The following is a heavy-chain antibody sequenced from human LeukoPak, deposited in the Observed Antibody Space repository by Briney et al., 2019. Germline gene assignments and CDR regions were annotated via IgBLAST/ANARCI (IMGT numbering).Heavy chain of an antibody. CDR2: ISSSSSTI. Sequence: PGGSLRLSCAASGFTFSSYSMNWVRQAPGKGLEWVSYISSSSSTIYHADSVKGRFTISRDNAKNSLYLQMNSLRGEDTAVYYCARKPVGYGSGSYYIGYWGQGTLVTVSS. J-gene: IGHJ4*02. D-gene: IGHD3-10*01. CDR1: GFTFSSYS. CDR3: ARKPVGYGSGSYYIGY. V-gene: IGHV3-48*04.